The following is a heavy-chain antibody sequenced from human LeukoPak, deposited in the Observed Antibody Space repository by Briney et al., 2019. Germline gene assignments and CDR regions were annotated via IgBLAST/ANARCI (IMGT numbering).Heavy chain of an antibody. Sequence: SATLSLTCTVSGASISSSSYYWRWIRHPPAQGLEWIGSIYYSGSTYYNPSLKSRVTISVDTSKNQFSLKLSSVTAADTAVYYCARPVGDGMDVWGQGTTVTVSS. CDR2: IYYSGST. CDR1: GASISSSSYY. D-gene: IGHD4-23*01. J-gene: IGHJ6*02. CDR3: ARPVGDGMDV. V-gene: IGHV4-39*01.